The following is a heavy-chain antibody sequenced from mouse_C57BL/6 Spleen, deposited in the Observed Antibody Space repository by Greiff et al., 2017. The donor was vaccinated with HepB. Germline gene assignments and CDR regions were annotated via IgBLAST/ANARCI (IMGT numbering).Heavy chain of an antibody. CDR3: AREHYDYDGVGFAY. CDR2: ISYDGSN. D-gene: IGHD2-4*01. V-gene: IGHV3-6*01. Sequence: VQLQQSGPGLVKPSQSLSLSCSVTGYSITSGYYWNWIRQFPGNKLEWRGYISYDGSNNYNPSLKNRISITRDTSKNQFFLKLNSVTTEDTATYYCAREHYDYDGVGFAYWGQGTLVTVSA. CDR1: GYSITSGYY. J-gene: IGHJ3*01.